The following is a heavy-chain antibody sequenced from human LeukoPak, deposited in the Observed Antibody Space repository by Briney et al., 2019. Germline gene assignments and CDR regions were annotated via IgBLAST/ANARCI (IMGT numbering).Heavy chain of an antibody. V-gene: IGHV4-34*01. CDR3: ARSKKHYYYYMDV. Sequence: SETLSLTCAVYGGSFSGYYWSWIRQPPGKGLEWIGEINHSGSTNYNPSLKSRVTISVDTSKNQFSLKLSSVTAADTDVYYCARSKKHYYYYMDVWGKGTTVTVSS. CDR2: INHSGST. J-gene: IGHJ6*03. CDR1: GGSFSGYY.